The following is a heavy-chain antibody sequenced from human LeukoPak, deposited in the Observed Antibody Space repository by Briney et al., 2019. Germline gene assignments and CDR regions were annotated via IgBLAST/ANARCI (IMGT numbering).Heavy chain of an antibody. CDR1: GGSISSGGYY. Sequence: PSQTLSLTCTVSGGSISSGGYYWSWIRQHPGKGLEWIGYIYYSGSTYYNPSLKSRVTISVDTSKNQFSLKLSSVTAADTAVYYCARDDYSTSTPPPPRRYFDLWGRGTLVTVSS. J-gene: IGHJ2*01. CDR2: IYYSGST. CDR3: ARDDYSTSTPPPPRRYFDL. V-gene: IGHV4-31*03. D-gene: IGHD6-6*01.